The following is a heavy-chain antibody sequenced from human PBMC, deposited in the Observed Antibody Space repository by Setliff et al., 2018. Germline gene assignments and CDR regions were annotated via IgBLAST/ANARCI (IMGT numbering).Heavy chain of an antibody. CDR2: IHYSGLT. Sequence: SETLSLTCTVSGASINSGTYYWAWIRQPPGKGLEWIGRIHYSGLTNYDPSLKSRVTMSVDSSKNQFSLKLSSVTAADTAVYYCARGGTYRYFDYWGQGALVTVSS. CDR1: GASINSGTYY. CDR3: ARGGTYRYFDY. D-gene: IGHD3-16*02. J-gene: IGHJ4*02. V-gene: IGHV4-39*07.